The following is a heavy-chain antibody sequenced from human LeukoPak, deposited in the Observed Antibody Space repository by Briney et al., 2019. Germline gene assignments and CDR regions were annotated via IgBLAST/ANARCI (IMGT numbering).Heavy chain of an antibody. D-gene: IGHD3-22*01. J-gene: IGHJ4*02. CDR2: IYHSGST. Sequence: SQTLSLTCAVSGGSISSGGYSWSWIRQPPGKGLEWIGYIYHSGSTYYNPSLKSRVTISVDRSKHQFSLKLSSVTAADTAVYYCAREFPPRSNYYDSSGYIDYWGQGTLVTVSS. V-gene: IGHV4-30-2*01. CDR1: GGSISSGGYS. CDR3: AREFPPRSNYYDSSGYIDY.